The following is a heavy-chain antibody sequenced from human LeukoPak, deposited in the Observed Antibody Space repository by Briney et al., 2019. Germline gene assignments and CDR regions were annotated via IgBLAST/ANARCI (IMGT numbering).Heavy chain of an antibody. CDR1: GGSISSYY. Sequence: SETPSLTCTVSGGSISSYYWSWIRQPPGKGLEWIGYIYYSGSTNYNPSHKSRVTISVDTSKNQFSLKLSSVTAADTAVYYCARGSMGRWLQPFDYWGQGTLVTVSS. V-gene: IGHV4-59*01. D-gene: IGHD5-24*01. CDR3: ARGSMGRWLQPFDY. J-gene: IGHJ4*02. CDR2: IYYSGST.